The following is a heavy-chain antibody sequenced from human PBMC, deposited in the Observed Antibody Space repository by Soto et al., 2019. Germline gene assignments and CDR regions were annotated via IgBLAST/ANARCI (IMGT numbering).Heavy chain of an antibody. J-gene: IGHJ3*01. V-gene: IGHV2-5*02. CDR2: IYWDGDK. Sequence: QITLKESGPTLVKPTQTLTLTCTIYGLSLSTAGVAVGWIRQPPGKALEWLALIYWDGDKHYSPSLKSRLTITKDTSKAQVVLTMTNMDPADTATYYCAQSRVPAGMGNWGQGTMVTVSS. CDR1: GLSLSTAGVA. CDR3: AQSRVPAGMGN. D-gene: IGHD2-2*01.